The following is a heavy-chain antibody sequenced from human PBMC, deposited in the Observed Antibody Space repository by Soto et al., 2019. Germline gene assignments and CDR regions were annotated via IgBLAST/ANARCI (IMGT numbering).Heavy chain of an antibody. D-gene: IGHD3-3*01. J-gene: IGHJ6*02. V-gene: IGHV1-18*01. CDR3: ARGKYDFWSGLTDYYYYGMDV. CDR2: ISAYNGNT. CDR1: GYTFTSYG. Sequence: ASVKVSCKASGYTFTSYGISWVRQAPGQGLEWMGWISAYNGNTNYAQKLQGRVTMTTDTSTSTAYMELRSLRSDDTVVYYCARGKYDFWSGLTDYYYYGMDVWGQGTTVTVSS.